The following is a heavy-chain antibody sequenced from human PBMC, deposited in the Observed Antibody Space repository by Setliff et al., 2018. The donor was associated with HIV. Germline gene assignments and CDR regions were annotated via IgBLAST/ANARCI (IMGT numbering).Heavy chain of an antibody. D-gene: IGHD3-3*01. Sequence: ASVKVSCKTSGYTFTTYYIHGVRQAPGQGFEWTGIINPSDGNAHLAQRFQGRVSMTRDTSTSTVYMELSSLRSEDTAVYYCARVRPKNRYYNFWSGYFGACDILGQVTMVTVS. CDR1: GYTFTTYY. CDR3: ARVRPKNRYYNFWSGYFGACDI. J-gene: IGHJ3*02. V-gene: IGHV1-46*01. CDR2: INPSDGNA.